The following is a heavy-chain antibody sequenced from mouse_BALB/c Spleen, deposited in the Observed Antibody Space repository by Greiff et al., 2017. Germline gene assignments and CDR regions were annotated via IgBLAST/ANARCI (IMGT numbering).Heavy chain of an antibody. V-gene: IGHV5-4*02. CDR3: AREGYYYRYDGFDY. CDR1: GFTFSDYY. CDR2: ISDGGSYT. Sequence: EVQLVESGGGLVKPGGSLKLSCAASGFTFSDYYMYWVRQTPEKRLEWVATISDGGSYTYYPDSVKGRFTISRDNPKNTLFLQMTSLRSEDTAMYYCAREGYYYRYDGFDYWGQGTTLTVSS. J-gene: IGHJ2*01. D-gene: IGHD2-14*01.